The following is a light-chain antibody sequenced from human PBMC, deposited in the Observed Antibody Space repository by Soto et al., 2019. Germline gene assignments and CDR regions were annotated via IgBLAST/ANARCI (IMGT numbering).Light chain of an antibody. CDR1: SSDVGSYNL. J-gene: IGLJ3*02. V-gene: IGLV2-23*02. CDR2: DVS. CDR3: CSYAGSTTSWV. Sequence: QSALTQPASVSGSPGQSITISCTGTSSDVGSYNLDSWYQQHADKAPKLMIYDVSKRPSGISNRFSGSKSGSTASLTISGIQAEDEADYYCCSYAGSTTSWVFGGGTKLTVL.